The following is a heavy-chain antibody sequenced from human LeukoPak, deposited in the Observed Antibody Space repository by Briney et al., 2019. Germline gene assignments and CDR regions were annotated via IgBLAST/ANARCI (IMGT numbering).Heavy chain of an antibody. V-gene: IGHV3-23*01. CDR1: GFTFSGYA. CDR3: ARDLRYWVAMDV. Sequence: RGSLRLSCEASGFTFSGYAVGWVRQAPGKGLEWVSGFGTDGNTHYAESVRGRFDISRDTSKTTVYLQMNSLRAEDTALYYCARDLRYWVAMDVWGQGTAVPVS. D-gene: IGHD2-8*02. CDR2: FGTDGNT. J-gene: IGHJ6*02.